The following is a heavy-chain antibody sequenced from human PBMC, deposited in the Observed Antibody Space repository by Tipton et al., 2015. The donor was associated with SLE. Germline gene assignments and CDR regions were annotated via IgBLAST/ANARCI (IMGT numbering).Heavy chain of an antibody. D-gene: IGHD3-3*01. J-gene: IGHJ4*02. V-gene: IGHV1-69*13. Sequence: QLVQSGPEVKKPGASVKVSCKASGYTFTGYYMHWVRQAPGQGLEWMGGIIPIFGTANYAQKFQGRVTITADESTSTVYMELSSLRSEDTAVYYCARGLRFLEWLLDYWGQGTLVTVSS. CDR1: GYTFTGYY. CDR3: ARGLRFLEWLLDY. CDR2: IIPIFGTA.